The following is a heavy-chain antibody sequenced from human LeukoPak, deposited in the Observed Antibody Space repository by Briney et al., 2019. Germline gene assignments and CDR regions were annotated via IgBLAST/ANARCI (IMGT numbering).Heavy chain of an antibody. CDR2: ISAYNGNT. D-gene: IGHD6-13*01. CDR1: GYTFTSYG. Sequence: ASVKVSCKASGYTFTSYGISWVRQAPGQGLEWMGWISAYNGNTNYAQKLQGRVTMTTDTSTSTAYMELRSLRSDDTAVYYCARLRTSSSWYLYYFDYWGQGTLVTVSS. V-gene: IGHV1-18*01. J-gene: IGHJ4*02. CDR3: ARLRTSSSWYLYYFDY.